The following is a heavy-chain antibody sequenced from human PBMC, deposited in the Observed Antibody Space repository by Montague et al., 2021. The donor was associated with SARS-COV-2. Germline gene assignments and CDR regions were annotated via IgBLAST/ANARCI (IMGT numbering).Heavy chain of an antibody. CDR3: VTPGKTAVAGQFDY. CDR1: GGSIRSTTFY. V-gene: IGHV4-39*07. J-gene: IGHJ4*02. Sequence: SETLSLTCTVSGGSIRSTTFYWGWIRQSPGKGLEWIGHIYEGDTTXYKPSLKSRVAISLDTPNNQFSLKITSLIVADTAIYYCVTPGKTAVAGQFDYWGPGILVTVSS. CDR2: IYEGDTT. D-gene: IGHD6-19*01.